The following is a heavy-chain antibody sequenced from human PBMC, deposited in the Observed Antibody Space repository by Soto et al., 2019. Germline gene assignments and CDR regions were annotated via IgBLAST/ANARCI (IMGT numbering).Heavy chain of an antibody. CDR2: INHGGST. J-gene: IGHJ4*02. Sequence: PSATLSITCDGSVGKDSGYPWSSNRQHPERGLEWIGEINHGGSTYYNPSLKSRATISVDMSRNQFSLKLSSVTAADTAVYYCARGKGVTVIVVEDYCFDYWGQGTLVTVSS. V-gene: IGHV4-34*01. CDR1: VGKDSGYP. D-gene: IGHD2-15*01. CDR3: ARGKGVTVIVVEDYCFDY.